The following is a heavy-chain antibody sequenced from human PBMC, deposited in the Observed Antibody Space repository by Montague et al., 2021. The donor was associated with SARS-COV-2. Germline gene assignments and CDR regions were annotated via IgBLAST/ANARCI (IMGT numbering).Heavy chain of an antibody. D-gene: IGHD1-7*01. CDR2: IYSGGST. V-gene: IGHV3-53*01. Sequence: SLRLSFSAPGFTVSSNYMSWVRQAPGKGLEWVSVIYSGGSTYYADSVKGRFTISRDNSKNTLYLQMNSLRAEDTAVYYCARDRGGNYYFDYWGQGTLVTVSS. CDR3: ARDRGGNYYFDY. J-gene: IGHJ4*02. CDR1: GFTVSSNY.